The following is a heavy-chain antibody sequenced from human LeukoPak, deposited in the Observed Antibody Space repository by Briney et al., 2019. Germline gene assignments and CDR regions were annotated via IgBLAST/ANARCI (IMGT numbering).Heavy chain of an antibody. D-gene: IGHD1-26*01. CDR2: ISSSGSGGNT. J-gene: IGHJ2*01. CDR1: GVTLSSYA. V-gene: IGHV3-23*01. Sequence: GGSLRLSCAASGVTLSSYAMSWARQAPGKGLEWVSGISSSGSGGNTYYADSVKGRFTISRDSSKNTLFLHMNTLRAEDTAIYYCAKDRTAGASYWYFDLWGRGTLVTVSS. CDR3: AKDRTAGASYWYFDL.